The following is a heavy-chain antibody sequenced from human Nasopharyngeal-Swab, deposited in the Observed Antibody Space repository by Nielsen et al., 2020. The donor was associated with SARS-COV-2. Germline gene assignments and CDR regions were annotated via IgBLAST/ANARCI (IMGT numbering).Heavy chain of an antibody. Sequence: GRQAAGQGIEWMGGFDPEDGETIYAQKFQGRVTMTEDTSTDTAYMELSSLRSEDTAVYYCATAGPAATDYYYMDVWGKGTTVTVSS. J-gene: IGHJ6*03. V-gene: IGHV1-24*01. CDR2: FDPEDGET. CDR3: ATAGPAATDYYYMDV. D-gene: IGHD2-2*01.